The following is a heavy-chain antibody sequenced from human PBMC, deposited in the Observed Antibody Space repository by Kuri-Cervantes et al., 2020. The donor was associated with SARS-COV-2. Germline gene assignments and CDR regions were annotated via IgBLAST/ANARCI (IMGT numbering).Heavy chain of an antibody. CDR2: MWCDGTNK. CDR1: GFSFSSYG. Sequence: GESLKISCAASGFSFSSYGFHWVRQAPGKGLEWVAVMWCDGTNKFYADSVKGRFTIFRDNSKNTVYLQMDSLRGEDTATYYCARDGNYYDSTDHAIDSWGQGTLVTVSS. D-gene: IGHD3-22*01. CDR3: ARDGNYYDSTDHAIDS. J-gene: IGHJ4*02. V-gene: IGHV3-33*08.